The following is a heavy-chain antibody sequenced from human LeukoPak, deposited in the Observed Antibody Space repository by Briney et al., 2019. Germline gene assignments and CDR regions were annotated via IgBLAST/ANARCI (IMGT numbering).Heavy chain of an antibody. CDR3: AREVAYCGGDCYWAY. D-gene: IGHD2-21*02. CDR1: EGTFSSYA. Sequence: ASVKVSCKASEGTFSSYAISWVRQAPGQGLEWMGGIIPIFGTANYAQKFQGRVTITADKSTSTAYMELSSLRSEDTAVYYCAREVAYCGGDCYWAYWGQGTLVTVSS. J-gene: IGHJ4*02. V-gene: IGHV1-69*06. CDR2: IIPIFGTA.